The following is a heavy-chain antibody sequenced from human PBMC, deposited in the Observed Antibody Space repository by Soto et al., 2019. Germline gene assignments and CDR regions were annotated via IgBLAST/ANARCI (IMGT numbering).Heavy chain of an antibody. J-gene: IGHJ6*02. CDR3: ASGEQQLVNYGMDV. D-gene: IGHD6-13*01. CDR1: GGTFSSYA. V-gene: IGHV1-69*01. Sequence: QVQLVQSGAEVKKPGSSVKVSCKASGGTFSSYAISWVRQAPGQGLEWMGGIIPIFGTANYAQKFQGRVTITADESTSTDYMELSSLRSEDTAVYYCASGEQQLVNYGMDVWGQGTTVTVSS. CDR2: IIPIFGTA.